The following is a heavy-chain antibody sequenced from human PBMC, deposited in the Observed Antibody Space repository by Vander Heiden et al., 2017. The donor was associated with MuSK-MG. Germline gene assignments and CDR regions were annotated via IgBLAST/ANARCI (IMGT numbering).Heavy chain of an antibody. J-gene: IGHJ3*02. CDR2: INPSGGST. V-gene: IGHV1-46*01. D-gene: IGHD4-17*01. CDR1: GYTFTSYY. Sequence: QVQLVQSGAEVKKPGASVKVSCKASGYTFTSYYMHWVRQAPGQGLEWMGIINPSGGSTSYAQKFQGRVTMTRDTSTSTVYMELSSLRSEDTAVYYCARDPQPATKDYGDDEGAFDIWGQGTMVTVSS. CDR3: ARDPQPATKDYGDDEGAFDI.